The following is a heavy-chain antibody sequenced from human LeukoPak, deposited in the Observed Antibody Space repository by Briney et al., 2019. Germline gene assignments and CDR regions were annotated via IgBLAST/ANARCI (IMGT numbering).Heavy chain of an antibody. CDR2: IYYSGIT. D-gene: IGHD1-26*01. CDR1: GGSVSSGSYY. Sequence: SETLSLTCTVSGGSVSSGSYYWSWIRQPPGKRLEWIGYIYYSGITNYNPSLKRRVTMSVDTSKNQFSLKLSSVTAADTAVYYCARDQDGATFLDCWGQGALVTVSS. CDR3: ARDQDGATFLDC. V-gene: IGHV4-61*01. J-gene: IGHJ4*02.